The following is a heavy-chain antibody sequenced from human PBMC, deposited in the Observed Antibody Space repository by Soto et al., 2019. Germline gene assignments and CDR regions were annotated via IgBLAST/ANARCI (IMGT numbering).Heavy chain of an antibody. CDR3: ARCVVPAAEYYYYYGMDV. CDR2: MNPNSGNT. J-gene: IGHJ6*02. V-gene: IGHV1-8*01. CDR1: GYTFTSYD. Sequence: ASVKVSCKASGYTFTSYDINWVRQATGQGLEWMGWMNPNSGNTGYAQKFQGRVTMTRNTSISTAYMELRSLRSDDTAVYYCARCVVPAAEYYYYYGMDVWGQGTTVTVSS. D-gene: IGHD2-2*01.